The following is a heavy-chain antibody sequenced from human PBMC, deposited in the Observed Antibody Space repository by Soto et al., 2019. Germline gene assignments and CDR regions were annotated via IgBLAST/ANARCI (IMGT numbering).Heavy chain of an antibody. CDR2: ISESGNTL. CDR3: ARVPATGWSFFDL. CDR1: GFTFSSHE. D-gene: IGHD6-19*01. Sequence: HPGGSLRLSCAASGFTFSSHEMNWVRQAPGKGLEWISYISESGNTLFYADSVKGRFTISRDNAESSLYLQMTSLTAEDTAVYYCARVPATGWSFFDLWGQGTLVTVSS. J-gene: IGHJ4*02. V-gene: IGHV3-48*03.